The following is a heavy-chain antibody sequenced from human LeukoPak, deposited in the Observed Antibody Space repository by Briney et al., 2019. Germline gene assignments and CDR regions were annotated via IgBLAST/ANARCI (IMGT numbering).Heavy chain of an antibody. CDR2: VRYGGRDK. CDR3: ARGGARDIWYFAY. V-gene: IGHV3-30*02. Sequence: GGSLRLSCEVSGFTFSAYGIHWVRQSPGKGPEWVAFVRYGGRDKFYADSVKGRFIVSKDNSRTTLQLQMNSLRSEDTAVYFCARGGARDIWYFAYWGQGIRVTVSS. CDR1: GFTFSAYG. J-gene: IGHJ4*02. D-gene: IGHD2-21*01.